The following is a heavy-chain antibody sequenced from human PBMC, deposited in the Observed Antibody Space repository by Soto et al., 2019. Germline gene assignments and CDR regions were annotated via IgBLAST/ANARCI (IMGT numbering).Heavy chain of an antibody. V-gene: IGHV1-3*01. J-gene: IGHJ4*02. D-gene: IGHD3-22*01. Sequence: GASVKVSCKASGYTFTSYAMHWVRQAPGQRLEWMGWINAGNGNTKYSQKFQGRVTMTRDTSTTTAYMELRSLRSDDTAIYYCARDSSGYGVLDYWGQGTLVTVSS. CDR3: ARDSSGYGVLDY. CDR2: INAGNGNT. CDR1: GYTFTSYA.